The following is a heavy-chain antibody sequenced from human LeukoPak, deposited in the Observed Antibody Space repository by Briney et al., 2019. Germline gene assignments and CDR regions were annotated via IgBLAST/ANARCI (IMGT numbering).Heavy chain of an antibody. CDR1: VLTVSSNY. CDR3: ARDMQGRGSNYYYGMDV. V-gene: IGHV3-53*01. D-gene: IGHD2-2*01. J-gene: IGHJ6*02. Sequence: VGSLRLSCAASVLTVSSNYMRGVRQAPGKGLECVSVIYSGGSTYYADSVKGRVTISRDNSKNTLYLQMNSLRAEDTAVYYCARDMQGRGSNYYYGMDVWGQGTTVTVSS. CDR2: IYSGGST.